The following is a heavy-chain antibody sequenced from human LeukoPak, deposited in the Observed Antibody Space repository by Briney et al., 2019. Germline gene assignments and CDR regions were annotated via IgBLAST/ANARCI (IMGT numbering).Heavy chain of an antibody. Sequence: PGGSLRLSCVASGFTFSSYWMTWVRQAPGKGLEWVANIKTDGSQIYYVDSVKGRFTISRDNAKNSLYLQMNSLRAEDTAVYYCAREGYSYGSYDDAFDIWGQGTMVTVSS. J-gene: IGHJ3*02. CDR1: GFTFSSYW. CDR3: AREGYSYGSYDDAFDI. D-gene: IGHD5-18*01. V-gene: IGHV3-7*01. CDR2: IKTDGSQI.